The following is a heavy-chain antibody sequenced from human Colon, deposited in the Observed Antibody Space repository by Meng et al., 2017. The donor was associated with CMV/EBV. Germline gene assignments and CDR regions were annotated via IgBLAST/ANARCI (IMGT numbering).Heavy chain of an antibody. V-gene: IGHV4-4*02. D-gene: IGHD2-8*02. CDR1: GDSIININRW. CDR3: VSSGGINMLRSKADFYGMDV. J-gene: IGHJ6*02. Sequence: SETLSLTWAVFGDSIININRWWTWVRQSPGMGLAWIGEIFRTGYTNHNPSLNSRVIMSVDKAKHQFSLNLNSVTAANTAVYYCVSSGGINMLRSKADFYGMDVWGQGTTVTVSS. CDR2: IFRTGYT.